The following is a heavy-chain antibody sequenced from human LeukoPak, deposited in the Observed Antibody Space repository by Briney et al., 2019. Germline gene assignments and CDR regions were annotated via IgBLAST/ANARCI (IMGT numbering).Heavy chain of an antibody. CDR1: GDSVSSNSAA. D-gene: IGHD6-19*01. V-gene: IGHV6-1*01. CDR2: TYYRSKWYN. Sequence: SQTLSLTCAISGDSVSSNSAAWNWISQSPSRGLEWLGRTYYRSKWYNDYAVSVKSRITINPDTSKNQFSLQLNSVTPEDTAVYYCARDRGSGSLVNYYYYGMDVWGQGTTVTVSS. J-gene: IGHJ6*02. CDR3: ARDRGSGSLVNYYYYGMDV.